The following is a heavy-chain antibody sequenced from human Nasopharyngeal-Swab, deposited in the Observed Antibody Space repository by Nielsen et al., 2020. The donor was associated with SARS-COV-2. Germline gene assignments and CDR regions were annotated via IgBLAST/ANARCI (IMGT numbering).Heavy chain of an antibody. Sequence: SETLSLTCTVSGGSISSYYWSWIRQPAGKGLEWIGRIYTSGSTNYNPSLKSRVTISVDTSKNQFSLKLSSVTAADTAVYYCARGIGLHSVRSSSFYYYYYMDVWGKGTTVTVSS. CDR2: IYTSGST. J-gene: IGHJ6*03. V-gene: IGHV4-4*07. D-gene: IGHD6-6*01. CDR3: ARGIGLHSVRSSSFYYYYYMDV. CDR1: GGSISSYY.